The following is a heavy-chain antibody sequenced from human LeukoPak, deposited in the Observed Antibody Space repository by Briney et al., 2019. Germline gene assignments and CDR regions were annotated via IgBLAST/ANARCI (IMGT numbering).Heavy chain of an antibody. D-gene: IGHD6-19*01. V-gene: IGHV3-7*04. J-gene: IGHJ4*02. CDR1: GFTFSNYW. CDR3: ARTRGAGSGGHFDY. CDR2: IKEDGSEK. Sequence: PGGSLRLSCAASGFTFSNYWLTWVRQAPGKGLEWVANIKEDGSEKHYVDSVKGRFTISRDNAKNSLYLQMNSLRAEDTAVYYCARTRGAGSGGHFDYWGLGTLVTVSS.